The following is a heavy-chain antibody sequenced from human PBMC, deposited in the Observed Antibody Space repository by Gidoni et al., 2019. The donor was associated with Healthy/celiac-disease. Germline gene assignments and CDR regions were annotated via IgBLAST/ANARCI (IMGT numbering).Heavy chain of an antibody. V-gene: IGHV1-2*04. J-gene: IGHJ4*02. D-gene: IGHD1-26*01. CDR2: INPNSGGT. Sequence: QVQLVQSGAEVKKPGASLKVSCKASGYTFTGYYMHWVRQAPGQGLEGRGWINPNSGGTNYAQKFQGWVTMTRDTSISTAYMELSRLRSDDTAVYYCARDKGGRELLQAVFDYWGQGTLVTVSS. CDR1: GYTFTGYY. CDR3: ARDKGGRELLQAVFDY.